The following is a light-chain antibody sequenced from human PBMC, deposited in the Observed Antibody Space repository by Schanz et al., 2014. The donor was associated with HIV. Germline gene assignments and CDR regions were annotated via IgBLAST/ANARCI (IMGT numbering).Light chain of an antibody. CDR1: SSDVGGYKY. CDR3: SSYAATSNVL. J-gene: IGLJ3*02. CDR2: EVS. Sequence: QSALTQPPSASGSPGQSVTISCTGTSSDVGGYKYVSWYQQHPGKAPKLLIYEVSKRPLGVPDRFSGSKSGNTASLTVSGLQADDEADYYCSSYAATSNVLFGGGTKLTVL. V-gene: IGLV2-8*01.